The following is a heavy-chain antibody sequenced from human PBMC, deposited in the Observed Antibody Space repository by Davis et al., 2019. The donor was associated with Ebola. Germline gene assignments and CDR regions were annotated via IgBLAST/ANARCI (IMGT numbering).Heavy chain of an antibody. CDR2: ISGSGGNT. Sequence: GESLKISCADSVITFSSYAMTWVRQAPGKGLEWVSAISGSGGNTYYADSVKGRFTISRDNSKNTLYLQMNSLRAEDTAVYYRAKDEYYYDSSGYYGGYNWFDPWGQGTLVTVSS. CDR1: VITFSSYA. D-gene: IGHD3-22*01. CDR3: AKDEYYYDSSGYYGGYNWFDP. J-gene: IGHJ5*02. V-gene: IGHV3-23*01.